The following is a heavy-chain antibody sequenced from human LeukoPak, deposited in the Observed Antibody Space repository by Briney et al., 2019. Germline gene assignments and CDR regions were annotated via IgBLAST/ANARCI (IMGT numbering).Heavy chain of an antibody. D-gene: IGHD6-19*01. CDR2: ITWDGINH. CDR3: PKDFGLYSSGWYISERYYYGMDV. CDR1: GLTFSNTG. J-gene: IGHJ6*02. V-gene: IGHV3-30*18. Sequence: GGSLRLSCAASGLTFSNTGMSWVRQAPGKGLEWVGLITWDGINHNRAESVKGRSTSSRDSSTTTLYLQMNSLSDEDTAVYYCPKDFGLYSSGWYISERYYYGMDVWGQGTTVTVSS.